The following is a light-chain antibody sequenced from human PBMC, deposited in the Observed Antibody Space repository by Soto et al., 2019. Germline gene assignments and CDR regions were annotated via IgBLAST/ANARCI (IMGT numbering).Light chain of an antibody. CDR3: QQPISFPIT. CDR2: AAS. V-gene: IGKV1D-12*01. J-gene: IGKJ5*01. CDR1: QDLSSW. Sequence: DIPMTQSPSSLSASVGDRVTITCRASQDLSSWLAWYQQKPGKAPKLLISAASSLQTGVPSRFSGSGSGTDFPLTIRSLQPEDFATYYCQQPISFPITFGQGTRLEI.